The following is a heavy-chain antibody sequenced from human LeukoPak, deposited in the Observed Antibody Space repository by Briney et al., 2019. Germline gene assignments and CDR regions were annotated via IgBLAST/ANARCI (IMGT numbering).Heavy chain of an antibody. CDR1: GFAFGDYA. V-gene: IGHV3-49*04. D-gene: IGHD4-23*01. CDR3: TSGANSL. CDR2: IRSKAYNGTT. J-gene: IGHJ4*02. Sequence: GGSLRLSCTASGFAFGDYAMNWVRQAPGKGLEWVGLIRSKAYNGTTEYAASVKGRFTISRDDSKSIAYLQMNSLKSEDTAVYYCTSGANSLWGQGTLVTVSS.